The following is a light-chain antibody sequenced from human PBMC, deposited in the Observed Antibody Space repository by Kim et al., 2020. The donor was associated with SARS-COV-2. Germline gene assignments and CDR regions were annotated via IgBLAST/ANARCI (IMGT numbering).Light chain of an antibody. J-gene: IGLJ2*01. CDR3: QVWDRSSDHVV. CDR2: YNT. CDR1: DIGSKS. V-gene: IGLV3-21*04. Sequence: APGETARITCGVNDIGSKSVHGYQERPGQAPLMVIYYNTDRPSGIPERVSGSYSGNTATLTISRVEAGDEADYYCQVWDRSSDHVVFGGGTQLTVL.